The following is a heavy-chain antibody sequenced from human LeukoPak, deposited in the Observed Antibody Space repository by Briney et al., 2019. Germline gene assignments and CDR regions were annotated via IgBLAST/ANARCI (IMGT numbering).Heavy chain of an antibody. J-gene: IGHJ6*02. CDR2: IIPIFGTA. D-gene: IGHD2-15*01. CDR1: GYTFTSYG. V-gene: IGHV1-18*01. CDR3: ARDLYCSGGSCRGIYYYYGMDV. Sequence: ASVKVSCKASGYTFTSYGISWVRQAPGQGLEWMGGIIPIFGTANYAQKLQGRVTMTTDTSTSTAYMELRSLRSDDTAVYYCARDLYCSGGSCRGIYYYYGMDVWGQGTTVTVSS.